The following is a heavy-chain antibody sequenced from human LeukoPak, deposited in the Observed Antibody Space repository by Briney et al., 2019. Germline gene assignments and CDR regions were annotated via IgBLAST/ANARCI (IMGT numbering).Heavy chain of an antibody. CDR2: IIPILGIA. CDR1: GGTFSSYA. J-gene: IGHJ6*01. CDR3: ARDXXXXXYXXDV. V-gene: IGHV1-69*04. Sequence: ASVKVSCKASGGTFSSYAISWVRQAPGQGLEWMGRIIPILGIANYAQKFQGRVTITADKSTSTAHMELSSLRSEDTAVYYCARDXXXXXYXXDVWGXGTTVTV.